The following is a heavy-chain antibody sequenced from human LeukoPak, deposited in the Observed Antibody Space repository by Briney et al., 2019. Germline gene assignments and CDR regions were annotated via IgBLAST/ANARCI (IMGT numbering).Heavy chain of an antibody. CDR2: INPSGGST. J-gene: IGHJ6*02. D-gene: IGHD2-15*01. CDR1: GYTFTSYY. CDR3: ARDPPRIVVVVAATNYYGMDV. V-gene: IGHV1-46*01. Sequence: ASVKVSCKASGYTFTSYYMHWVRQAPGQGLEWMGIINPSGGSTSYAQKFQGRVTMTRDTSTSTVYIELSSLRSEDTAVYYCARDPPRIVVVVAATNYYGMDVWGQGTTVTVSS.